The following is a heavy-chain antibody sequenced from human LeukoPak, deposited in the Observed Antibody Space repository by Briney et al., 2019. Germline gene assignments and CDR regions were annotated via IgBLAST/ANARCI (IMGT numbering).Heavy chain of an antibody. CDR3: ARGQLRYFDWLP. V-gene: IGHV4-34*01. J-gene: IGHJ5*02. CDR2: INHSGST. D-gene: IGHD3-9*01. CDR1: GASFSGYY. Sequence: ASETLSLTCAVYGASFSGYYYSWIRQPPGKGLEWIGEINHSGSTTYNPSLKSRVTISVDTSKNQFSLKLSSVTAADTAVYYCARGQLRYFDWLPWGQGTLVTVSS.